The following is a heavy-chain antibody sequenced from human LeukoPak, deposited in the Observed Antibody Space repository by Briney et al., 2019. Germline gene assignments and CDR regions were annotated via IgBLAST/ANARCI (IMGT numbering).Heavy chain of an antibody. CDR3: ARDSYSSSWPSYYYYYYYMDV. V-gene: IGHV4-39*07. CDR1: GASISSSTYH. Sequence: SETLSLTCTVSGASISSSTYHWGWIRQPPGKGLEWIGSIYYSGSTYYNPSLKSRVTISVDTSKNQFSLKLSSVTAADTAVYYCARDSYSSSWPSYYYYYYYMDVWGKGTTVTVSS. J-gene: IGHJ6*03. D-gene: IGHD6-13*01. CDR2: IYYSGST.